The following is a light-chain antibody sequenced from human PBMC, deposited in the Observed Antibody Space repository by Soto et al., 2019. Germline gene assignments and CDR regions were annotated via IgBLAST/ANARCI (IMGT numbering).Light chain of an antibody. CDR1: SSNIGAGFD. V-gene: IGLV1-40*01. CDR2: GNN. Sequence: QAVVTQPPSVSGAPGQRVTISCTGASSNIGAGFDVHWYQLLPGTAPKLLISGNNNRPSGVPDRFSGSKSGTSASLAITGLQAEDEADYYCQSYGSSLSGFVFGTGTKVTVL. CDR3: QSYGSSLSGFV. J-gene: IGLJ1*01.